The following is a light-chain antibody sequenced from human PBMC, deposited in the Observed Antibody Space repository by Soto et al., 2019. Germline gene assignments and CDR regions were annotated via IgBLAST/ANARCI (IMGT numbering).Light chain of an antibody. CDR3: QQYNVYWS. CDR2: MAS. V-gene: IGKV1-5*03. Sequence: DIQMTQSPSTLSASVGDTVTVTCRASQSINIWLAWYQQKPGRAPKLLIYMASTLESGVPSRFSGSGSGTEFTLTISSLEPDDFATYYCQQYNVYWSFGQGTKVDIK. CDR1: QSINIW. J-gene: IGKJ1*01.